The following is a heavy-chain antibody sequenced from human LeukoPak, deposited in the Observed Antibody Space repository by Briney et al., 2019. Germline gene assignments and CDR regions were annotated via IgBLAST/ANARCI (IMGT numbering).Heavy chain of an antibody. V-gene: IGHV3-7*03. CDR3: ARDRPNYYGSDGHYYRRDGDY. Sequence: GGSLRLSCAASGFTFSSYWMSWVRQAPGKGLEWVANMKYDGSEKYYVDSVKGRFTISRDNAKNSLYLQMHSLRAEDTAVYYCARDRPNYYGSDGHYYRRDGDYWGRGTLVSVSS. CDR2: MKYDGSEK. CDR1: GFTFSSYW. J-gene: IGHJ4*02. D-gene: IGHD3-22*01.